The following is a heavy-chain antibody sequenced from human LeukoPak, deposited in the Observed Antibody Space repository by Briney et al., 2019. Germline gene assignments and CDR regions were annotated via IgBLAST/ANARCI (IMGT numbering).Heavy chain of an antibody. V-gene: IGHV3-53*01. J-gene: IGHJ6*03. CDR3: AKGGYYDFWSGYRRRLYYMDV. CDR1: GFTVSSNY. Sequence: GGSLRLSCAASGFTVSSNYMSWVRQAPGKGLEWVSVIYSGGSTYYADSVKGRFTISRDNSKNTLYLQMNSLRAEDTAVYYCAKGGYYDFWSGYRRRLYYMDVWGKGTTVTVSS. CDR2: IYSGGST. D-gene: IGHD3-3*01.